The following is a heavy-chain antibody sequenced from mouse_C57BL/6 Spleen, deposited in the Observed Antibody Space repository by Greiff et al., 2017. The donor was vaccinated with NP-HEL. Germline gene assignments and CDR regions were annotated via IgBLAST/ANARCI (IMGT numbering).Heavy chain of an antibody. Sequence: VQVVESGAELVKPGASVKMSCKASGYTFTTYPIEWMKQNHGKSLEWIGNFHPYNDDTKYNEKFKGKATLTVEKSSSTVYLELSRLTSDDSAVYYCARGDSSGYDWYFDVWGTGTTVTVSS. CDR2: FHPYNDDT. CDR3: ARGDSSGYDWYFDV. J-gene: IGHJ1*03. V-gene: IGHV1-47*01. CDR1: GYTFTTYP. D-gene: IGHD3-2*02.